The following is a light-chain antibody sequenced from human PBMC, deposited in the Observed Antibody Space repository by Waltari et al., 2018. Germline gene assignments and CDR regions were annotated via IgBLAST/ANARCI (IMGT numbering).Light chain of an antibody. CDR1: QSVRNN. CDR3: QQYNNWPPWT. CDR2: GAS. V-gene: IGKV3-15*01. Sequence: EIVMTQPPATLSASSGQRATLSCRASQSVRNNLVWYQQKPGQAPRLLIYGASTRVTGIPARFSGSGSGTEFTLTISSLQSEDFAVYYCQQYNNWPPWTFGQGTKVEIK. J-gene: IGKJ1*01.